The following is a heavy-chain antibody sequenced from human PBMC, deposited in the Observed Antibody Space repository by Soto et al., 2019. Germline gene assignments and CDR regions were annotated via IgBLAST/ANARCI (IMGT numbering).Heavy chain of an antibody. V-gene: IGHV3-30*03. Sequence: QVQLVESGGGVAQPGRSLRLSCAASGFTFSSYGMHWVRQAPGKGLERVAVISYDGSNKYYADSVKGRFTISRDNSKNTRYLQKNSLRGEETAVYYWARNVVVTGSWEFDYWGQGTLVTVSS. CDR1: GFTFSSYG. CDR3: ARNVVVTGSWEFDY. CDR2: ISYDGSNK. J-gene: IGHJ4*02. D-gene: IGHD2-21*02.